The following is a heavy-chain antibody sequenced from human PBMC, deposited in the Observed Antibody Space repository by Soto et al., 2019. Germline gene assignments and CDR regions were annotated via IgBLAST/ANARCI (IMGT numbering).Heavy chain of an antibody. D-gene: IGHD5-18*01. CDR2: ISAYNGNT. J-gene: IGHJ5*02. V-gene: IGHV1-18*01. CDR1: GYTFTSYG. CDR3: ARDLKSSRGYSYGYGAFFDP. Sequence: ASVKVSCKASGYTFTSYGISWVRQAPGQGLEWMGWISAYNGNTNYAQKLQGRVTMTTDTSTSTAYMELRSLRSDDTAAYYCARDLKSSRGYSYGYGAFFDPWGQGTLVTVSS.